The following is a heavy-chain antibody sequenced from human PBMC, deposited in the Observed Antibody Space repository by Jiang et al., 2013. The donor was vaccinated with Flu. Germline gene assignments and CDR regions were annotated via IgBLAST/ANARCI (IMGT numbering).Heavy chain of an antibody. V-gene: IGHV1-2*02. CDR3: ARGDGLLSPIDY. J-gene: IGHJ4*02. Sequence: KASGYTFTGYYMHWVRQAPGQGLEWMGWINPNSGGTNYAQKFQGRVTMTRDTSISTAYMELSRLRSDDTAVYYCARGDGLLSPIDYWGQGTLVTVSS. CDR1: GYTFTGYY. CDR2: INPNSGGT. D-gene: IGHD2/OR15-2a*01.